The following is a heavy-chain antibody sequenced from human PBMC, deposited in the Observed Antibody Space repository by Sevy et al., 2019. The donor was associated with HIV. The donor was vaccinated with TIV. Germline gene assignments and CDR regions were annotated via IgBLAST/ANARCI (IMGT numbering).Heavy chain of an antibody. Sequence: SETLSLTCTVSGGSISSYYWSWIRQPPGKGLEWIGYIYYSGSTNYNPSLKSRVTISVDTSKNQFSLKLSSVTAAETAVYYCARVGCSSTSCNYYYYYYGMDVWGQGTTVTVSS. J-gene: IGHJ6*02. CDR3: ARVGCSSTSCNYYYYYYGMDV. CDR2: IYYSGST. V-gene: IGHV4-59*01. CDR1: GGSISSYY. D-gene: IGHD2-2*01.